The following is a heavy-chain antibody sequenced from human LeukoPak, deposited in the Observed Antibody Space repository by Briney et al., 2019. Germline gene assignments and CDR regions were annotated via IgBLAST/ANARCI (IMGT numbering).Heavy chain of an antibody. D-gene: IGHD2-2*01. Sequence: SETLSLTCTVSGGSISSSSYYWGWIRQPPGKGLEWIGSIYYSGSTYYNPSLKSRVTISVDTSKNQFSLKLSSVTAADTAVYYCARRYCSSTSCYAGYNWFDPWGQGTLVTVSS. CDR1: GGSISSSSYY. J-gene: IGHJ5*02. CDR3: ARRYCSSTSCYAGYNWFDP. V-gene: IGHV4-39*01. CDR2: IYYSGST.